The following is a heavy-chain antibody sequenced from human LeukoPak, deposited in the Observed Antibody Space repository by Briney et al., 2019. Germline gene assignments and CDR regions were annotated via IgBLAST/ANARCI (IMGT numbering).Heavy chain of an antibody. CDR2: ISYDGSNK. D-gene: IGHD6-19*01. CDR3: AKDSFSSGWPQYFDY. V-gene: IGHV3-30*18. Sequence: PGGSLRLSCAASGFTFSSYGMHWVRQAPGKGLEWVAVISYDGSNKYYADSVKGRFTISRDNSKNTLYLQMNSLRAEDTAVYYCAKDSFSSGWPQYFDYWGQGTLVTVSS. CDR1: GFTFSSYG. J-gene: IGHJ4*02.